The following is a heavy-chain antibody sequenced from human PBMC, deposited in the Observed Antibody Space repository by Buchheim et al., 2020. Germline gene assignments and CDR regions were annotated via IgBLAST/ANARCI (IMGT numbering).Heavy chain of an antibody. J-gene: IGHJ4*02. V-gene: IGHV3-30*14. CDR1: GFTFSSYA. CDR2: ISYDGSNQ. CDR3: AKLWFGEFDY. Sequence: QVQLVESGGGVVQPGRSLSLSCAASGFTFSSYAMHWVRQAPGKVLEWVAVISYDGSNQYYADSVKGRFTISRANSKHTLYLQMNSLRAEDTAVYYCAKLWFGEFDYWGQGTL. D-gene: IGHD3-10*01.